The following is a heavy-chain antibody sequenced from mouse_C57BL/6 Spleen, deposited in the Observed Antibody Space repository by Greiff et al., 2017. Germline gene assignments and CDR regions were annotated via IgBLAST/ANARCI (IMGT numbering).Heavy chain of an antibody. CDR3: GRSVVAPDWYFDV. CDR2: VYPYNGGT. V-gene: IGHV1-36*01. CDR1: GFTFTDYY. J-gene: IGHJ1*03. Sequence: VQLQQSGPVLVKPGPSVKISCKASGFTFTDYYMHWVKQSHGKSLEWIGLVYPYNGGTSYNQKFKGKATLTVDTSSSTAYMELNSLTSEDSAVYYCGRSVVAPDWYFDVWGTGTTVTVSS. D-gene: IGHD1-1*01.